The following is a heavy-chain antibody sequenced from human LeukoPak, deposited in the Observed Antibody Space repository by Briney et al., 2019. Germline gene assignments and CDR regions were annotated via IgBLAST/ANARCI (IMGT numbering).Heavy chain of an antibody. D-gene: IGHD2-2*01. CDR2: IIPIFGTA. V-gene: IGHV1-69*01. J-gene: IGHJ5*02. Sequence: SVKVSCKASGGTFSSYAISWVRQAPGQGLEWMGGIIPIFGTANYAQKFQGRVTITADESTSTAYMELSSLRSEDTAVYYCARDRGYCSSTSCYEDWFDPWGQGTLVTVSS. CDR1: GGTFSSYA. CDR3: ARDRGYCSSTSCYEDWFDP.